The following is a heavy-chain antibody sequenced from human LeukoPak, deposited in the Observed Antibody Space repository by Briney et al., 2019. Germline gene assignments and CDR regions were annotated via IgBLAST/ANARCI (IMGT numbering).Heavy chain of an antibody. J-gene: IGHJ3*02. V-gene: IGHV4-4*07. D-gene: IGHD5-18*01. Sequence: SETLSLTCTVSGGPISSYYWSWIRQPAGKGLEWIGRIYTSGSTNYNPSLKSRVTMSVDTSKNQFSLKLSSVTAADTAVYYCAGVDTAIGAFDIWGQGTMVTVSS. CDR1: GGPISSYY. CDR2: IYTSGST. CDR3: AGVDTAIGAFDI.